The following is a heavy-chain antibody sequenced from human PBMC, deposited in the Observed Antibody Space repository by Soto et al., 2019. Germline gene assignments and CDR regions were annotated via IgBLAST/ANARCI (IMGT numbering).Heavy chain of an antibody. Sequence: PGGSLRLSCAASGFTFSSYAMSWVRQAPGKGLEWVSAISGSGGSTYYADSVKGRFTISRDNSKNTLYLQMNSLRAEDTAVYYCVRQTYYYDSSGYCPDWGQGTLVTVSS. CDR2: ISGSGGST. V-gene: IGHV3-23*01. CDR3: VRQTYYYDSSGYCPD. D-gene: IGHD3-22*01. CDR1: GFTFSSYA. J-gene: IGHJ4*02.